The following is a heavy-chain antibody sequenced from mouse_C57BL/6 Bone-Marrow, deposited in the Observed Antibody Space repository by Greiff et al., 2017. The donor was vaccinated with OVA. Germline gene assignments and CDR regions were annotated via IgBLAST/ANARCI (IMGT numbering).Heavy chain of an antibody. J-gene: IGHJ2*01. CDR3: ARTPFDY. CDR2: INPSTGGT. CDR1: GYSFTGYY. V-gene: IGHV1-42*01. Sequence: EVQLQQSGPELVKPGASVKISCKASGYSFTGYYMNGVKQSPEKSLEWIGEINPSTGGTTYNQKFKAKATLTVDKSSSTAYMQRNSLTSEDSAVYYCARTPFDYWGQGTTLTVSS.